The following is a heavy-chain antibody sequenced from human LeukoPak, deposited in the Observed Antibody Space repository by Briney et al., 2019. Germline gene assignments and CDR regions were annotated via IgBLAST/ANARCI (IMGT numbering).Heavy chain of an antibody. D-gene: IGHD6-19*01. V-gene: IGHV4-59*01. J-gene: IGHJ5*02. CDR1: GGSISGYY. CDR3: ARGYSSGWYVGWFDP. CDR2: IYYSGST. Sequence: PSETLSLTCTVSGGSISGYYWSWIRQPPGKGLEWIGYIYYSGSTKYNPSLKSRVTISVDASKNQFSLRLSSLTAADTAVYYCARGYSSGWYVGWFDPWGQGTLVTVSS.